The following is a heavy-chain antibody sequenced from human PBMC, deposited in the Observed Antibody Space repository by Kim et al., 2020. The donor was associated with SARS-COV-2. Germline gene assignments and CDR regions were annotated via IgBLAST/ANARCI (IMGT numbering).Heavy chain of an antibody. CDR3: ARDFGAYFDY. J-gene: IGHJ4*02. Sequence: NYTPSRKSRGTIAVDTSKNQFSLKLSSVTAADTAVYYGARDFGAYFDYWGQGTLVTVSS. V-gene: IGHV4-59*01. D-gene: IGHD3-10*01.